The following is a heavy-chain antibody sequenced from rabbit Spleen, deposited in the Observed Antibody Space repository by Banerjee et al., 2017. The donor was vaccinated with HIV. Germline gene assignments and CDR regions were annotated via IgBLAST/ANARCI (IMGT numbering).Heavy chain of an antibody. CDR1: GFTLSSYYM. Sequence: QEQLEESAGGLVQPGGSLKLSCKASGFTLSSYYMNWVRQAPGKGLEWIACIYAGSSASTYYASWAKGRFTVSNASSTTVTLQMTSLTAADTATYFCARDLVAVIGWNFNLWGQGTLV. CDR2: IYAGSSAST. V-gene: IGHV1S45*01. D-gene: IGHD1-1*01. CDR3: ARDLVAVIGWNFNL. J-gene: IGHJ4*01.